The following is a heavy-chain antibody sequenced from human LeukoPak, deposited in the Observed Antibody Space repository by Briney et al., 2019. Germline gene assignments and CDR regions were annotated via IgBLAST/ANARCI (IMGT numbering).Heavy chain of an antibody. D-gene: IGHD3-9*01. CDR1: GGTFSSYA. Sequence: SVKVSCKASGGTFSSYAISWVRQAPGQGLEWMGRIIPILGIANYAQKFQGRVTITADKSTSTAYMELSSLRSDDTAVYYCARGLKIDTADYWGQGTLVTVSS. CDR3: ARGLKIDTADY. V-gene: IGHV1-69*04. CDR2: IIPILGIA. J-gene: IGHJ4*02.